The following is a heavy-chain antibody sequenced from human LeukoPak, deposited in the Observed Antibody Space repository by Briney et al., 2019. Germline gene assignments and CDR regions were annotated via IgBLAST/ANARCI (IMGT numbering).Heavy chain of an antibody. J-gene: IGHJ3*02. Sequence: ASVKVSCKASGGTFSSYAISWVRQAPGQGLEWMGGIIPIFGTANYAQKFQGRVTITADESTSTAYMELSSLRSEDTAVYYCARDVSVVVTAIARRGRAFDIWGQGTMVTVSS. CDR1: GGTFSSYA. V-gene: IGHV1-69*01. D-gene: IGHD2-21*02. CDR3: ARDVSVVVTAIARRGRAFDI. CDR2: IIPIFGTA.